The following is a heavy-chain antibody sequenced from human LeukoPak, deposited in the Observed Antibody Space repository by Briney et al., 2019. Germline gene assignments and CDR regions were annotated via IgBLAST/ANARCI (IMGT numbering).Heavy chain of an antibody. Sequence: SETLSLTCTVSGGSISSSSYYWGWIRQPPGKGLEWIGSIYYSGSTYYNPSLKSRVTISVDTSKNQFSLKLSSVTAADTAVYYCARETRAAAGTLLDYWGQGTLVTVSS. CDR2: IYYSGST. D-gene: IGHD6-13*01. CDR1: GGSISSSSYY. CDR3: ARETRAAAGTLLDY. J-gene: IGHJ4*02. V-gene: IGHV4-39*07.